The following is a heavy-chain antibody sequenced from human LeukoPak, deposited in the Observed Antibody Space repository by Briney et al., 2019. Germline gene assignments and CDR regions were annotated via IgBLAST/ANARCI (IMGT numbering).Heavy chain of an antibody. D-gene: IGHD2-15*01. Sequence: GGSLRLSCAVSGLTFSDYRMIWVRQAPEKRLEWVAVTAGADDVIQYADSVRGRFTISRDNSKNTLYLEVNSLRADDTAVYYCARQVGSCGGGNCYFDSWGQGTLVTVSS. CDR3: ARQVGSCGGGNCYFDS. CDR1: GLTFSDYR. CDR2: TAGADDVI. J-gene: IGHJ4*02. V-gene: IGHV3-23*01.